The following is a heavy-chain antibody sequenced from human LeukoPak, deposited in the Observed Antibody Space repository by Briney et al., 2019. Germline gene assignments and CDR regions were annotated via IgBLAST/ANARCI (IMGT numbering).Heavy chain of an antibody. J-gene: IGHJ4*02. D-gene: IGHD2-2*01. CDR1: GFTFSNAW. CDR2: IKSKTDGGTT. CDR3: TTQDIVVVPAGGG. Sequence: GGSLRLSYAASGFTFSNAWMSWVRQAPGKGLEWVGRIKSKTDGGTTDYAAPVKGRFTISRDDSKNTLYLQMNSLKTEDTAVYYCTTQDIVVVPAGGGWGQRTLVTVSS. V-gene: IGHV3-15*01.